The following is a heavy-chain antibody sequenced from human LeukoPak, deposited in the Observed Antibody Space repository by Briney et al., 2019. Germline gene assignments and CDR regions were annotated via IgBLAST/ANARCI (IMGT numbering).Heavy chain of an antibody. Sequence: SQTLSLTCTVSGGSISSGDYYWSWIRQPPGKGLEWIGYIYYSGSTYYNPSPKSRVTISVDTSKNQFPLKLSSVTAADTAVYYCATAPWDDYYGSGSYPDYWGQGTLVTVSS. CDR3: ATAPWDDYYGSGSYPDY. J-gene: IGHJ4*02. V-gene: IGHV4-30-4*01. CDR2: IYYSGST. CDR1: GGSISSGDYY. D-gene: IGHD3-10*01.